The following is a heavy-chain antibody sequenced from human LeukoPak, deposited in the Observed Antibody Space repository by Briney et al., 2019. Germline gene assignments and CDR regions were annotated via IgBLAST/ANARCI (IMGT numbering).Heavy chain of an antibody. V-gene: IGHV4-59*08. Sequence: SDTLSLICTVSGRSFNSYDWSWIPQPPGKGLEWIGYISYTGGETNYDPSLKSLLNISVHPPKNQLSLILTSVTAADTAVFYCARQPGRTAAFDIWAQGTMVTVSS. J-gene: IGHJ3*02. D-gene: IGHD1/OR15-1a*01. CDR3: ARQPGRTAAFDI. CDR2: ISYTGGET. CDR1: GRSFNSYD.